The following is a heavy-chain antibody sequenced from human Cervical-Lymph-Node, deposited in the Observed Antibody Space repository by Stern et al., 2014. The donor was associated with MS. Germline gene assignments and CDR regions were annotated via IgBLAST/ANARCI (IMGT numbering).Heavy chain of an antibody. CDR1: GYSFTSYW. CDR2: IYPGDSDT. J-gene: IGHJ4*02. CDR3: ARHRGYSSSWYGGDFDY. Sequence: EVQLVESGAEVKKPGESLKISCQGSGYSFTSYWIGWGRQMPGKGLEWMGIIYPGDSDTRYSPSFQGQVTISADKSISTAYLQWSSLKASDTAMYYCARHRGYSSSWYGGDFDYWGQGTLVTVSS. D-gene: IGHD6-13*01. V-gene: IGHV5-51*01.